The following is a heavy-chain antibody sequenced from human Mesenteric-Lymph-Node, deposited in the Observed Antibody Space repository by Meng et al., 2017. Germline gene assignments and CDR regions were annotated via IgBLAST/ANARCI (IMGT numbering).Heavy chain of an antibody. CDR3: ARGRVVRGVNDAFDI. CDR1: GGTFSSYT. V-gene: IGHV1-69*02. J-gene: IGHJ3*02. D-gene: IGHD3-10*01. Sequence: SVKVSCKASGGTFSSYTISWVRQAPGQGLEWMGRIIPILGIANYAQKFQGRVTITADKSTSTAYMELSSLRSEDTAVYYCARGRVVRGVNDAFDIWGQGTRVT. CDR2: IIPILGIA.